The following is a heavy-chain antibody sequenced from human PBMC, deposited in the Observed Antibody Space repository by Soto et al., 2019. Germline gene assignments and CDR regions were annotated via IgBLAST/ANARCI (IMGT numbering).Heavy chain of an antibody. CDR2: IYYDGSNK. D-gene: IGHD3-10*01. Sequence: GGSLRLSCAASGFTFSSYGMHWVRQAPGKGLEWVAIIYYDGSNKYYGDSVKGRFTISRDNSKNTLYLQMNSLRAEDTAVYYCARGDGEMATVYLDNWGQGALVTVAS. CDR1: GFTFSSYG. V-gene: IGHV3-33*01. CDR3: ARGDGEMATVYLDN. J-gene: IGHJ4*02.